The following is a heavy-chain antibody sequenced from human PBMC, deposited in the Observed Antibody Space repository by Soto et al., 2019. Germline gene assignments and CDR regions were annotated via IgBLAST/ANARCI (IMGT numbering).Heavy chain of an antibody. Sequence: EVQLVESGGGLVQPGGSLRLSCAASGFTFSSYWMHWVRQAPGKGLVWVSRINSDGSSTSYADSVKGRFTISRDNAKNPLYLQMNSLRAEDTAVYYCASPTATVYCSGGSCYNEDYCGQGTLVTVSS. CDR1: GFTFSSYW. CDR2: INSDGSST. CDR3: ASPTATVYCSGGSCYNEDY. D-gene: IGHD2-15*01. J-gene: IGHJ4*02. V-gene: IGHV3-74*01.